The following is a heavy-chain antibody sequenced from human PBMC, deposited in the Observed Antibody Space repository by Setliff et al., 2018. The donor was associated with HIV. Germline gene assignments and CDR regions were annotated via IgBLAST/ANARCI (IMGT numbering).Heavy chain of an antibody. Sequence: ASVKVSCKASGYTFTSNDVYWARQATGQGLEWMGWMNPDSGNTGYAQKFQGRVTLARNTSLTTAYMELSSLRSDDTAVYYCARSGWPYYYYYYAMDVWGQGTTVTVSS. CDR1: GYTFTSND. V-gene: IGHV1-8*02. D-gene: IGHD6-19*01. CDR2: MNPDSGNT. J-gene: IGHJ6*02. CDR3: ARSGWPYYYYYYAMDV.